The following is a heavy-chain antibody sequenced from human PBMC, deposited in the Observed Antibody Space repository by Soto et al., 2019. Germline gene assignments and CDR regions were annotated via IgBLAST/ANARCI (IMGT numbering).Heavy chain of an antibody. Sequence: GESLKISCKGSGYSFTSYWIGWVRQMPGKGLEWMGIIYPGDSDTRYSPSFQGQVTISADKSISTAYLQWSSLKASDTAMYYCARHSGVDTAMANYYYYGMDVWGQGTTVTVSS. CDR3: ARHSGVDTAMANYYYYGMDV. D-gene: IGHD5-18*01. CDR2: IYPGDSDT. CDR1: GYSFTSYW. J-gene: IGHJ6*02. V-gene: IGHV5-51*01.